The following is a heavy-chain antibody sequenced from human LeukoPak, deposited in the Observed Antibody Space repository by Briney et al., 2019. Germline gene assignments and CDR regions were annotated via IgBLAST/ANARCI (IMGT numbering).Heavy chain of an antibody. D-gene: IGHD1-26*01. CDR1: GGSISSSSYY. CDR3: ARGAPIYSGSNFDY. CDR2: IYYSGST. Sequence: SETLSLTCTVSGGSISSSSYYWGWIRQPPGKGLEWIGSIYYSGSTYYNPSLKSRVTISVDTSKNQFSLKLSSVTAADTAVYYCARGAPIYSGSNFDYWGQGTLVTVSS. J-gene: IGHJ4*02. V-gene: IGHV4-39*07.